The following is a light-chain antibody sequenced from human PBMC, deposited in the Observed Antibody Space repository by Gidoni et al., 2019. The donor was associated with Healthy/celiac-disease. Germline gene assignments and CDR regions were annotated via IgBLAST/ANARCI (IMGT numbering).Light chain of an antibody. J-gene: IGKJ4*01. CDR3: QQYNSYPLT. V-gene: IGKV1-5*01. Sequence: DIQMTQSPSTLSASVGDRVTITCRASQSISSWLAWYQQKPEEAPKFLIYDASSLESGVPSRFSGSRSGTEFTLTISSLQPDDFATYYCQQYNSYPLTFXGXTKVEIK. CDR1: QSISSW. CDR2: DAS.